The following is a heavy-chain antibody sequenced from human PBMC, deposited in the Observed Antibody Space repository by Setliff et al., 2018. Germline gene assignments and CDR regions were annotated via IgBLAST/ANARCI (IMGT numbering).Heavy chain of an antibody. V-gene: IGHV3-11*01. CDR1: GFTFSNYY. D-gene: IGHD3-16*01. Sequence: VNPTQTLTLTCTFSGFTFSNYYMTWIRQAPGKGLEWISYIHDSGNPTYYADSVKGRFTVSRDNAKNSLYLQMTSLRAEDTAIYYCARTTGYRLEGDFDYWGQGTLVTVSS. CDR2: IHDSGNPT. J-gene: IGHJ4*02. CDR3: ARTTGYRLEGDFDY.